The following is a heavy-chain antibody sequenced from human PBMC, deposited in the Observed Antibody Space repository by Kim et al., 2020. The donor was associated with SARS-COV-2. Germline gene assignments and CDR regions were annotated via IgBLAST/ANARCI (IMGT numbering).Heavy chain of an antibody. Sequence: SETLSLTCTVSGYSISSGYYWGWIRQPPGKGLEWIGSIYHSGSTYYNPSLKSRVTISVDTSKNQFSLKLSSVTAADTAVYYCARDRRSGGTTFDPWGHGT. J-gene: IGHJ5*02. V-gene: IGHV4-38-2*02. D-gene: IGHD2-15*01. CDR3: ARDRRSGGTTFDP. CDR2: IYHSGST. CDR1: GYSISSGYY.